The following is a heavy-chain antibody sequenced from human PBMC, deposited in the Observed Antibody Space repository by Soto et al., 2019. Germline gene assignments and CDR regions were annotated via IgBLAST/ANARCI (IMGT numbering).Heavy chain of an antibody. V-gene: IGHV3-30*18. CDR3: AKGEFDY. Sequence: QVQLVESGGGVVQPGRSLRLSCADSGFTFSSYGMHWVRQAPGKGLEWVAVISYDGSNKYYADSVKGRFTISRDNSKNTLYLQMNSQRAEDTAVYYCAKGEFDYWGQGTLVTVSS. J-gene: IGHJ4*02. CDR1: GFTFSSYG. CDR2: ISYDGSNK.